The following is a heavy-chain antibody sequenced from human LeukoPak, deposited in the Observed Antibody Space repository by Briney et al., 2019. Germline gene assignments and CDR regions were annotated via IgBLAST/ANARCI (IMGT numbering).Heavy chain of an antibody. D-gene: IGHD5-24*01. J-gene: IGHJ6*02. CDR3: ARDQDGYNPYYYYGMDV. V-gene: IGHV1-69*13. CDR1: GGTFSSYA. Sequence: SVKVSCKASGGTFSSYAISWVRQAPGQGLEWMGGIIPIFGTANYAQKFQGRVTITADESTSTAYMELSSLRSEDTAVYYCARDQDGYNPYYYYGMDVWGQGITVTVSS. CDR2: IIPIFGTA.